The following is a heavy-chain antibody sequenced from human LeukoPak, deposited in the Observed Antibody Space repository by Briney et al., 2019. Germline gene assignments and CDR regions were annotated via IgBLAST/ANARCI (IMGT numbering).Heavy chain of an antibody. Sequence: ASVKVSCKPSGYTLTSYYMHSVPQAPGQGLEWMGRINPSGGITRPTQTLHGRVTMTRATSTSTVYMAVSRLRSDDTAVYYCARDRAYSSGWYGAHAFDIWGQGTMVTVSS. CDR2: INPSGGIT. CDR3: ARDRAYSSGWYGAHAFDI. CDR1: GYTLTSYY. D-gene: IGHD6-19*01. J-gene: IGHJ3*02. V-gene: IGHV1-46*01.